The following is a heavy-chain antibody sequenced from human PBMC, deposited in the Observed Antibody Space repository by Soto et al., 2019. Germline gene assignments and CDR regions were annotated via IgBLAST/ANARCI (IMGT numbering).Heavy chain of an antibody. V-gene: IGHV4-39*01. CDR2: IYYSGST. J-gene: IGHJ4*02. CDR3: ARPLRYFDWLPRY. D-gene: IGHD3-9*01. CDR1: GGSISSSSYY. Sequence: QLQLQESGPGLVKPSETLSLTCTVSGGSISSSSYYWGWIRQPPGKGLEWIGSIYYSGSTYYNPSLKSRVTISVDTSKNQFSLKLSSVTAADTAVYYCARPLRYFDWLPRYWGQGTLVTVSS.